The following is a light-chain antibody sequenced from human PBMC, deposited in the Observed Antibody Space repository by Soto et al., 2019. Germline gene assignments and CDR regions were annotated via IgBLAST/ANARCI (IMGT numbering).Light chain of an antibody. CDR1: QSVSSCY. CDR3: QQSGSSPPYT. V-gene: IGKV3-20*01. CDR2: GAS. J-gene: IGKJ2*01. Sequence: EIVLTQSPGTLSLSPAERATLSCRASQSVSSCYVAWYQQKPGQAPRLLIYGASSRATGIPDRFSGSGSGTDFTLTISRLEPEDFAVYYCQQSGSSPPYTFGQGTKLEIK.